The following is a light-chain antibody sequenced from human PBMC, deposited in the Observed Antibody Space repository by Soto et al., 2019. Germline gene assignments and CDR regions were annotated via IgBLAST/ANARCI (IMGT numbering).Light chain of an antibody. CDR2: DVS. CDR1: SSDVGGYNY. J-gene: IGLJ1*01. Sequence: QSALTQPASVSGSPGQSITISCTGTSSDVGGYNYVSWYQHHPGKAPKLLIYDVSNRPSGISNRFSGSKSDNTASLTISGLQPEDEADYYCSSYTPINTRQIVFGPGTKLTVL. V-gene: IGLV2-14*03. CDR3: SSYTPINTRQIV.